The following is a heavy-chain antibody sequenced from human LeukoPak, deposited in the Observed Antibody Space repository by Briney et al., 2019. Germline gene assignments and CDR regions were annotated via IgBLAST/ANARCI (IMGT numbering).Heavy chain of an antibody. Sequence: GGSLRLSCEASGFAFSSHWMHWVRQAPGKGLVGVSNINGDGGSTGYADSVKGRFTTSRDNAKNTLYLHMNSLRAEDTAVYYCARDEVGAPPIDYWGQGALVTVSS. D-gene: IGHD1-26*01. V-gene: IGHV3-74*01. CDR1: GFAFSSHW. CDR2: INGDGGST. J-gene: IGHJ4*02. CDR3: ARDEVGAPPIDY.